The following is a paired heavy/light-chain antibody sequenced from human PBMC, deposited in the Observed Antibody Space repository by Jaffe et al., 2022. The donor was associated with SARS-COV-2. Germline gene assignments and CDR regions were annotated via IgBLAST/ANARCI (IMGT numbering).Heavy chain of an antibody. CDR2: IGGYDRGT. Sequence: EVQLVESGGGLVQPGGSLRLSCAASGFTFSSYAMSWVRQAPGKGLEWVSAIGGYDRGTYYADSVKGRFTISRDNSKSTLYLQMNSLRAEDTAVYYCAKRTSSTWFAIGYLEYWGQGTLVTLSS. D-gene: IGHD6-13*01. CDR1: GFTFSSYA. V-gene: IGHV3-23*04. J-gene: IGHJ4*02. CDR3: AKRTSSTWFAIGYLEY.
Light chain of an antibody. CDR1: NSNIGSNP. CDR2: SNN. V-gene: IGLV1-44*01. J-gene: IGLJ2*01. Sequence: QSVLTQPPSASGTPGQRVTISCSGSNSNIGSNPVNWYQQLPGTAPKVLIYSNNQRPSGVPDRFSGSKSGTSASLAISGLQSEDEADYYCAAWDDSLSGPVFGGGTKLTVL. CDR3: AAWDDSLSGPV.